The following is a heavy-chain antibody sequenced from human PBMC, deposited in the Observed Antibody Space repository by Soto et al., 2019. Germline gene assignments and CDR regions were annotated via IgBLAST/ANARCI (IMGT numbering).Heavy chain of an antibody. V-gene: IGHV4-34*01. CDR1: GGSFSGYY. J-gene: IGHJ5*02. CDR2: INHSGST. Sequence: QVQLQQWGAGLLKPSETLSLTCAVYGGSFSGYYWSWIRQPPGKGLEWIGEINHSGSTNYNPSLKSRVTISVDTSKNQFSLKLSSVTAADTAVYYCARAPTWRTGKLDPWGQGTLVTVSS. CDR3: ARAPTWRTGKLDP. D-gene: IGHD3-10*01.